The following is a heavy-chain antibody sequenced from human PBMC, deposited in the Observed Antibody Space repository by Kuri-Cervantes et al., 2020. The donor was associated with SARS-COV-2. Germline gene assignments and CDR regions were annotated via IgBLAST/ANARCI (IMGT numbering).Heavy chain of an antibody. CDR2: ISYDGSNK. CDR3: AREKRRGYSYGYAVY. J-gene: IGHJ4*02. D-gene: IGHD5-18*01. V-gene: IGHV3-30*04. CDR1: GFTFSSYA. Sequence: GGSLRLSCAASGFTFSSYAMHWVRQAPGKGLEWVAVISYDGSNKYYADSVKGRFTISRDNSKNTLYLQMNSLRAEDTAVYYCAREKRRGYSYGYAVYWGQGTLVTVSS.